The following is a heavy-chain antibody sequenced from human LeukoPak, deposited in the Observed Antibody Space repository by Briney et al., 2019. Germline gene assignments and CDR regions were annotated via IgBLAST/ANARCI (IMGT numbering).Heavy chain of an antibody. CDR3: ARLFGSGFGKYYFDY. J-gene: IGHJ4*02. D-gene: IGHD3-10*01. Sequence: PGGSLGLSCAASGFTFSSYAMEWVRQAPGKGLEWVSSISSGSRHIYYADSVKGRFTISRDDAKKSLSLQMNSLTADDTAVYYCARLFGSGFGKYYFDYWGQGTLVTVSS. CDR2: ISSGSRHI. V-gene: IGHV3-21*01. CDR1: GFTFSSYA.